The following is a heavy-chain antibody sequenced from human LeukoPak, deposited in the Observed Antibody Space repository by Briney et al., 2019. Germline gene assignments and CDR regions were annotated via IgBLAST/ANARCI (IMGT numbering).Heavy chain of an antibody. V-gene: IGHV3-7*01. Sequence: GGSLRLSCAASGFTVSSNYMSWVRQAPGKGLEWVANIKQDGSEKYYVDSVKGRFTISRDNAKNSLYLQMNSLRAEDTAVYYCARKGATFDYWGQGTLVTVSS. CDR3: ARKGATFDY. CDR1: GFTVSSNY. D-gene: IGHD1-26*01. J-gene: IGHJ4*02. CDR2: IKQDGSEK.